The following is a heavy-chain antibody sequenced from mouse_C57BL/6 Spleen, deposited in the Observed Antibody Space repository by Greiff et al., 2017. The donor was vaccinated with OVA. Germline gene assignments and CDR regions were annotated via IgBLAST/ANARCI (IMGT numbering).Heavy chain of an antibody. CDR3: ALYYDNDVGY. Sequence: VQLQQSGAGLVKPGASVKMSCKASGYTFTSYWITWVKQRPGQGLEWIGDIYPGSGSTYYHETFKSKVTMTVDTSSSTAYLQLSSLTSEDSAVYYCALYYDNDVGYWGHGATLTVS. CDR1: GYTFTSYW. V-gene: IGHV1-55*01. J-gene: IGHJ2*01. CDR2: IYPGSGST. D-gene: IGHD2-4*01.